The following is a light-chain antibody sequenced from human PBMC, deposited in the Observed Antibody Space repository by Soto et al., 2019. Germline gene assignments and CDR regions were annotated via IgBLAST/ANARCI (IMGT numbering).Light chain of an antibody. Sequence: EKVMRQSPATLAMSPGERATLSCRASQSVSSFLAWYQQKPGQAPRLLIYGASTRATGIPARFSGSGSGTEFTLTISSLQSEDFAVYYCQQYSNWPSWTFSQGTKVDIK. V-gene: IGKV3-15*01. CDR3: QQYSNWPSWT. J-gene: IGKJ1*01. CDR1: QSVSSF. CDR2: GAS.